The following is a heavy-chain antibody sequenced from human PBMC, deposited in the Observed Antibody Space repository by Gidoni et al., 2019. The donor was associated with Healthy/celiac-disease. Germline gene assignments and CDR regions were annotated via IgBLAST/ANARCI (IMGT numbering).Heavy chain of an antibody. J-gene: IGHJ3*02. CDR2: IFSNDEK. CDR1: GFSLSNARMG. D-gene: IGHD1-1*01. V-gene: IGHV2-26*01. Sequence: QVTLKESGPVLVKPTETITLTCTVSGFSLSNARMGVSWIRQPPGKALEWLAHIFSNDEKSYSTSLKSMLTISKDTSKSQVVLTMTNMDPVDTATYYCARMGEMATTLIAFDIWAQGTMVTVSS. CDR3: ARMGEMATTLIAFDI.